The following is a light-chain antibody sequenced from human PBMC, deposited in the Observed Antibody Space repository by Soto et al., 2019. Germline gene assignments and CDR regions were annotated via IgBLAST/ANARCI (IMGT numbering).Light chain of an antibody. CDR2: AAS. CDR3: QQYYSYPRT. V-gene: IGKV1-6*01. Sequence: AIQMTQSPSSLSASVGGRVTIACRTSQDIKNDLGWYQQKPGKAPKLLIYAASSLQSGVPSRFSGSGSGTDFTLTISCLQSEDFATYYCQQYYSYPRTCGQGTKGDIK. CDR1: QDIKND. J-gene: IGKJ1*01.